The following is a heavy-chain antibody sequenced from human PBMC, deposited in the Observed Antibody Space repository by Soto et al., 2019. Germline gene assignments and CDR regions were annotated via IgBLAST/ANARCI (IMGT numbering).Heavy chain of an antibody. V-gene: IGHV4-34*01. CDR1: GGSFSGYY. Sequence: SEILSLTCAVYGGSFSGYYWSWIRQPPGKGLEWIGEINHSGSTNYNPSLKSRVTISVDTSKNQFSLKLSSVTAADTAVYYCARFGATNYYYYYYGMDVWGQGTTVTVSS. CDR2: INHSGST. CDR3: ARFGATNYYYYYYGMDV. D-gene: IGHD3-10*01. J-gene: IGHJ6*02.